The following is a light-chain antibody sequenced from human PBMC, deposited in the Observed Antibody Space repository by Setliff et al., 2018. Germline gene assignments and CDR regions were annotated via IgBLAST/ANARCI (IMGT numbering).Light chain of an antibody. Sequence: QSVLTQPPSASGTPGQRVTISCSGSSSNIGSHSVSWYQQLPGTAPKLLIYKNSQRSSGVPDRFSGSKSGTSASLAISGLQSEDEADYHCATWDDSLNGYVVASGTKV. CDR3: ATWDDSLNGYV. CDR1: SSNIGSHS. J-gene: IGLJ1*01. CDR2: KNS. V-gene: IGLV1-44*01.